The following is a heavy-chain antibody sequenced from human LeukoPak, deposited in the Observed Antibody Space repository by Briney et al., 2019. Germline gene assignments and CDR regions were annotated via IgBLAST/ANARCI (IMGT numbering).Heavy chain of an antibody. J-gene: IGHJ2*01. D-gene: IGHD4-17*01. V-gene: IGHV4-4*07. CDR1: GGSISGYY. Sequence: SETLSLTXSVFGGSISGYYWSWIRQPAGKGLEWSGRVYTSGNTNYSPSLKSRVTMSGHTSENQLSLKLSSVTAADTAVYYCARETAVTTLGVWYFDLWGRGTLVTVSS. CDR3: ARETAVTTLGVWYFDL. CDR2: VYTSGNT.